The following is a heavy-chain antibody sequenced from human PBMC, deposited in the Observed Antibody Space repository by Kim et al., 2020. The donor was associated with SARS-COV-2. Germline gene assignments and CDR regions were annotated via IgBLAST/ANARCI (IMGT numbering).Heavy chain of an antibody. CDR2: IIPIFGTA. CDR1: GGTFSSYA. V-gene: IGHV1-69*13. J-gene: IGHJ4*02. Sequence: SVKVSCKASGGTFSSYAISWVRQAPGQGLEWMGGIIPIFGTANYAQKFQGRVTITADESTSTAYMELSSLRSEDTAVYYCATGIPAAIPYYFDYWGQGTLVTVSS. CDR3: ATGIPAAIPYYFDY. D-gene: IGHD2-2*02.